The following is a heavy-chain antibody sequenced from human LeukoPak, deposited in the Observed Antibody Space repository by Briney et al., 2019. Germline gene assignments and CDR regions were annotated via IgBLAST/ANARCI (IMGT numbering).Heavy chain of an antibody. D-gene: IGHD3-10*01. Sequence: GGSLRLSCAASGFTFSAFGMHWVRQAPGKGLEWVAVISYDGSNQYYADSVKGRVTISRDNSKNTVYLQMNRLRAEDTALYYCAKDRWYGSGSYYILDYWGQGTLLTVSS. J-gene: IGHJ4*02. V-gene: IGHV3-30*18. CDR3: AKDRWYGSGSYYILDY. CDR2: ISYDGSNQ. CDR1: GFTFSAFG.